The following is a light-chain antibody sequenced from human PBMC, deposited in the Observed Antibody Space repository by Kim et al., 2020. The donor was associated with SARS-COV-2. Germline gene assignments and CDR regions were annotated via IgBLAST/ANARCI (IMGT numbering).Light chain of an antibody. Sequence: VTPGKTARITCGGDNIGSISVRRYQQKPDQAPVLVVYDDSDRPSGIPERFSGANSGNTATLTIGRVGAGDEADYYCRVWDSSSDVFGAGTKGTVL. CDR1: NIGSIS. CDR2: DDS. CDR3: RVWDSSSDV. V-gene: IGLV3-21*03. J-gene: IGLJ1*01.